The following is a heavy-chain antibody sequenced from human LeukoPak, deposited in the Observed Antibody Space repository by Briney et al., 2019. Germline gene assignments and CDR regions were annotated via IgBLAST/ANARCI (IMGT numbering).Heavy chain of an antibody. J-gene: IGHJ5*02. CDR3: ARGADGVSSNSRGWFDP. CDR2: SRNKANSYST. D-gene: IGHD2-15*01. Sequence: GGSLRLSCAASGFTFSDHYMDWVRQAPGKGLEWVGRSRNKANSYSTTFGKSVKGRLTISRDNAKNSLYLQMNSLRAEDTAVYSCARGADGVSSNSRGWFDPWGQGTLVTVSS. V-gene: IGHV3-72*01. CDR1: GFTFSDHY.